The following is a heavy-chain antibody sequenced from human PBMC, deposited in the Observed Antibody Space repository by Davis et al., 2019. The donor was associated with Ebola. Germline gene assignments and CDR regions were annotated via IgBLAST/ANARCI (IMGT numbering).Heavy chain of an antibody. D-gene: IGHD6-6*01. J-gene: IGHJ4*02. Sequence: PGGSLRLSCAASGFTFSSYAMHWVRQASGKGLEWVGRIRSKANSYATAYAASVKGRFTISRDDSKNTAYLQMNSLKTEDTAVYYCTCSSSSVGDYWGQGTLVTVSS. CDR1: GFTFSSYA. V-gene: IGHV3-73*01. CDR2: IRSKANSYAT. CDR3: TCSSSSVGDY.